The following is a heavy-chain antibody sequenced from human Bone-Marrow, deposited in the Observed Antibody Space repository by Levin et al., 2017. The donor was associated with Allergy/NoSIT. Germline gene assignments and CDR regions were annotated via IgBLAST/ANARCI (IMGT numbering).Heavy chain of an antibody. CDR1: GFTFSSFG. CDR3: AKDQTSFLIRGGYNYGPDY. Sequence: GGSLRLSCAASGFTFSSFGMHWVRQAPDKGLAWVAVISYDGRNTYYADSVKGRFTISRDNSKNTLYLQMNSLRAEDTAVYYCAKDQTSFLIRGGYNYGPDYWGQGTLVTVSS. D-gene: IGHD5-18*01. J-gene: IGHJ4*02. V-gene: IGHV3-30*18. CDR2: ISYDGRNT.